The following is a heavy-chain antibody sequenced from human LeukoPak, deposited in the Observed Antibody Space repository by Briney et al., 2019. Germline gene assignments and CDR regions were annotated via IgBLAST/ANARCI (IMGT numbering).Heavy chain of an antibody. Sequence: GGSLRLSCAASGFIFTDYWMSWVRQAPGKGLEWVANIKQDGSEKYYVDSVKGRFTISRDNAKNSLYLQMNSLRAEDTAVYYCARVIDDYGDRYFDYWGQRTLVTVSS. CDR1: GFIFTDYW. V-gene: IGHV3-7*01. D-gene: IGHD4-17*01. J-gene: IGHJ4*02. CDR3: ARVIDDYGDRYFDY. CDR2: IKQDGSEK.